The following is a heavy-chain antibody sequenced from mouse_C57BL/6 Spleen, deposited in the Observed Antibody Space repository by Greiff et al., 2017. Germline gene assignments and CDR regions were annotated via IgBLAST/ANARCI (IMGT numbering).Heavy chain of an antibody. D-gene: IGHD2-1*01. J-gene: IGHJ4*01. CDR3: ARGNYVNAMDY. Sequence: EVMLVESGGGLVKPGGSLKLSCAASGFTFSDYGMHWVRQAPEKGLEWVAYISSGSSTIYYADTVKGRFTISRDNAKNTLFLQMTSLRSEDTAMYYCARGNYVNAMDYWGQGTSVTVSS. CDR2: ISSGSSTI. CDR1: GFTFSDYG. V-gene: IGHV5-17*01.